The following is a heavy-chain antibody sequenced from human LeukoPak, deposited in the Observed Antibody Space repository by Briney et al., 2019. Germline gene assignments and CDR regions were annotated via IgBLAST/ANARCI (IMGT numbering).Heavy chain of an antibody. V-gene: IGHV1-8*01. D-gene: IGHD3-3*02. J-gene: IGHJ4*02. CDR3: ARAFSLVTPNDF. CDR2: MNPNSGNT. Sequence: ASVKVSCKASGYTFTSYDINWVRQATGQGLEWMGWMNPNSGNTGYAQKFQGRVTMTRNTSISTAYMELSSLTSEDTAVYYCARAFSLVTPNDFWGQGTLVTVSS. CDR1: GYTFTSYD.